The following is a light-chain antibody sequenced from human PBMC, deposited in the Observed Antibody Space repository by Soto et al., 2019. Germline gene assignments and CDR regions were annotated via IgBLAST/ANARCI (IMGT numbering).Light chain of an antibody. CDR1: QSVSRH. CDR3: QQYNNWPRT. J-gene: IGKJ1*01. V-gene: IGKV3D-15*01. Sequence: EIVLTQSPATLSLSPGEIATLSCRASQSVSRHLAWYQQKPGQPPRILIYDASFRATGIPERFSGSGSGTEFTLTISSLQSEDFAVYYCQQYNNWPRTFGQGTKVDIK. CDR2: DAS.